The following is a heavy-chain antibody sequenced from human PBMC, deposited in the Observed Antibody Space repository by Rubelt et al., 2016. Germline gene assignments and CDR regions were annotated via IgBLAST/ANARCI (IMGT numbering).Heavy chain of an antibody. D-gene: IGHD3-10*01. CDR2: IYHSGST. V-gene: IGHV4-38-2*02. CDR3: ARGAGSGSYYNTY. CDR1: GYSISSGHY. J-gene: IGHJ4*02. Sequence: QVQLQESGPGLVKSSETLSLTCTVSGYSISSGHYWGWIRQPPGKGLEWIGEIYHSGSTNYNPSPQSRVTISVDKSNTQFSLELSSGTAADTSVDYCARGAGSGSYYNTYWGQGTLVTVSS.